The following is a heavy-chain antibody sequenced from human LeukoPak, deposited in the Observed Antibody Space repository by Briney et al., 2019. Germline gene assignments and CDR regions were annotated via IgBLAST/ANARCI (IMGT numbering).Heavy chain of an antibody. D-gene: IGHD6-19*01. Sequence: GRSLRLSCAASGFTFDDYAMHWVRQAPGKGLEWVSGISWNSGSIGYADSVKGRFTISRDNAKNSLYLQMNSLRAEDTALYYCAKDMTSSGHLNYFDYWGQGTLVIVSS. CDR2: ISWNSGSI. CDR1: GFTFDDYA. CDR3: AKDMTSSGHLNYFDY. V-gene: IGHV3-9*01. J-gene: IGHJ4*02.